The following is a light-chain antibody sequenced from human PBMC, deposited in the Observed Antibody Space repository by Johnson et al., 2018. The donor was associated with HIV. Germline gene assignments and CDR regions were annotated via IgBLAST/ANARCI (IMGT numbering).Light chain of an antibody. V-gene: IGLV1-51*01. CDR1: TSNIGNNY. J-gene: IGLJ1*01. Sequence: QSVLSQPPSVSAAPGQKVTISCSGSTSNIGNNYVSWYQQFPGTAPKLLIYDNNKRPSGIPDRFSGSKSGTSATLGITGLQTGDEAEYYCGTWDSSLSANVFGTGTKVTVL. CDR2: DNN. CDR3: GTWDSSLSANV.